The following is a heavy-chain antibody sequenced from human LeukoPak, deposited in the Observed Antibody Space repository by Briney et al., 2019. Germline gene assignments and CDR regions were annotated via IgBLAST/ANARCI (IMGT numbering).Heavy chain of an antibody. CDR1: GFTFSDYY. CDR3: ASESYSSSWPRGGNWFDP. V-gene: IGHV3-11*04. D-gene: IGHD6-13*01. J-gene: IGHJ5*02. Sequence: GGSLRLSCAASGFTFSDYYMSWIRQAPGKGLEWVLYISSSGSTIYYADSVKGRFTISRDNAKNSLYLQMNSLRAEDTAVYYCASESYSSSWPRGGNWFDPWGQGTLVTVSS. CDR2: ISSSGSTI.